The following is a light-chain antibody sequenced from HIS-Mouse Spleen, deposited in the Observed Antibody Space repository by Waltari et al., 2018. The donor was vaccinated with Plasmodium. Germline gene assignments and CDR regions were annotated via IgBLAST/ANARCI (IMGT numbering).Light chain of an antibody. V-gene: IGKV3-20*01. CDR1: QSVSSSY. Sequence: EIVLTQSPGTLSLSPGERATLSCRASQSVSSSYLAWYQQKPAQAPSLLIYGASSSATGIPDRFSGSGSGTDFSLIISSLVPEDFAVYYCQQYGSSPWTFGQGTKVEIK. J-gene: IGKJ1*01. CDR2: GAS. CDR3: QQYGSSPWT.